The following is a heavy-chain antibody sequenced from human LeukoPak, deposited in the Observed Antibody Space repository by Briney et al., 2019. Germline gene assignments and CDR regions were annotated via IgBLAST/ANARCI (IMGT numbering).Heavy chain of an antibody. CDR2: INHSGST. D-gene: IGHD1-26*01. V-gene: IGHV4/OR15-8*01. CDR3: AGLSGSQTTPY. Sequence: SETLSLTCGVSGGSISSTNWWSWIRQPPGKGLEWIGEINHSGSTYYNPSLKSRVTISVDTSKNQFSLKLISVTAADTAVYYCAGLSGSQTTPYWGQGTLVTVSS. J-gene: IGHJ4*02. CDR1: GGSISSTNW.